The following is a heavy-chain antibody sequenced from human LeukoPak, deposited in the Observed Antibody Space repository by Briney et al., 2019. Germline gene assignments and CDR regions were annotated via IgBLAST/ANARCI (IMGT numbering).Heavy chain of an antibody. J-gene: IGHJ4*02. D-gene: IGHD3-22*01. CDR2: MNPNSGNT. CDR1: GYTFTSYD. CDR3: ATGEWDSSGYYSGY. Sequence: ASVKVSCEASGYTFTSYDINWVRQATGQGLEWMGWMNPNSGNTGYAQKFQGRVTMTRNTSISTAYMELSSLRSEDTAVYYCATGEWDSSGYYSGYWGQGTLVTVSS. V-gene: IGHV1-8*01.